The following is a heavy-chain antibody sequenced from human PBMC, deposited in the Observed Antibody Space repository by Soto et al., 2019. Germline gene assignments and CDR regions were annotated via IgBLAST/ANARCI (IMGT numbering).Heavy chain of an antibody. D-gene: IGHD3-22*01. CDR3: ARIVITYYYDSSGYSRKNYYFDY. V-gene: IGHV4-59*01. CDR2: IYYSGST. Sequence: SETLSLTCTVSGGSISSYYGSWIRQPPGKGLEWIGYIYYSGSTNYNPSLKSRVTISVDTSKNQFSLKLSSVTAADTAVYYCARIVITYYYDSSGYSRKNYYFDYWGQGTLVTVSS. CDR1: GGSISSYY. J-gene: IGHJ4*02.